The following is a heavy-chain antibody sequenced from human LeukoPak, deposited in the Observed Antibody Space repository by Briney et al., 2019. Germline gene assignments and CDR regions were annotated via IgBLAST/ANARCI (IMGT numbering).Heavy chain of an antibody. V-gene: IGHV3-23*01. J-gene: IGHJ4*02. CDR2: ISGSAGGT. Sequence: GGSLRLSCAVSGITLSNYGMSWVRQAPGKGLEWVAGISGSAGGTYYADSVKGRFTISRDYAKNTLYLQLNNLRAEDTAVYFCAKRGVVIRVILVGFYKEAYYFDSWGQGALVTVSS. D-gene: IGHD3-22*01. CDR1: GITLSNYG. CDR3: AKRGVVIRVILVGFYKEAYYFDS.